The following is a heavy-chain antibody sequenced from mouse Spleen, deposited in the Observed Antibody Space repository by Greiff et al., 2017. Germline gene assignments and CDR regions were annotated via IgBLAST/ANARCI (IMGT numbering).Heavy chain of an antibody. CDR3: ARRDYGFAY. CDR1: GYSITSGYY. D-gene: IGHD1-1*01. CDR2: ISYDGSN. J-gene: IGHJ3*01. V-gene: IGHV3-6*01. Sequence: ESGPGLVKPSQSLSLTCSVTGYSITSGYYWNWIRQFPGNKLEWMGYISYDGSNNYNPSLKNRISITRDTSKNQFFLKLNSVTTEDTATYYCARRDYGFAYWGQGTLVTVSA.